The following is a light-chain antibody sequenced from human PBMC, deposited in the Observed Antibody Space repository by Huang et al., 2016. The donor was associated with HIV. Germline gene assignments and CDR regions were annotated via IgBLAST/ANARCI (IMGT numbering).Light chain of an antibody. CDR3: QQYGSSPLIT. Sequence: EIVLTQSPGTLSLSPGERATLSCRASQSVSSSYLAWYQQKPGQAPRLLIYGAASRGTGIPDRFSGSGSGTDFTLTISRLEPEDFAVYSCQQYGSSPLITFGQGTRLEIK. CDR1: QSVSSSY. J-gene: IGKJ5*01. V-gene: IGKV3-20*01. CDR2: GAA.